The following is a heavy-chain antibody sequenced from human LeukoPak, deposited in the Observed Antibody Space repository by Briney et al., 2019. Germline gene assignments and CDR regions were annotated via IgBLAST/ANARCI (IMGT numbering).Heavy chain of an antibody. J-gene: IGHJ6*02. V-gene: IGHV3-21*06. D-gene: IGHD2-2*01. CDR3: STSQGVVVIYYYGMDV. CDR2: ISISSSYM. Sequence: GGSLRLSCAASGFIFNTYTMNWVRQAPGKGLEWVASISISSSYMYYAESVKGRFTISRDNAKNTLFLQMNSLRAEDTAVYYCSTSQGVVVIYYYGMDVWGQGTTVTVSS. CDR1: GFIFNTYT.